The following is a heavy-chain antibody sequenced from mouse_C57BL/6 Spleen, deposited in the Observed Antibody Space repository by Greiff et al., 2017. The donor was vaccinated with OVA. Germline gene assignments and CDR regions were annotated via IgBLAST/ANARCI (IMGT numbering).Heavy chain of an antibody. V-gene: IGHV1-26*01. CDR2: INPNNGGT. CDR1: GYTFTDYY. J-gene: IGHJ2*01. CDR3: ARGIGIYYGSSYDY. Sequence: EVQLQQSGPELVKPGASVKISCKASGYTFTDYYMNWVKQSHGKSLEWIGDINPNNGGTSYNQKFKGKATLTVDKSSSTAYMELRSLTSEDSAVYYCARGIGIYYGSSYDYWGQGTTLTVSS. D-gene: IGHD1-1*01.